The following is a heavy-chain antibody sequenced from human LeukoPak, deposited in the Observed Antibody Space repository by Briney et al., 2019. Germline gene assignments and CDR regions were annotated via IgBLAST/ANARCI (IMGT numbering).Heavy chain of an antibody. D-gene: IGHD1-26*01. Sequence: SVKVSCKASGGTFSSYAISWVRQAPGQGLEWMGGIIPIFGTANYAQKFQGRVTITADESTSTAYMELSSLRSEDTAVYYCAKRSGSYYKGLFYFDYWGQGTLVTVSS. CDR3: AKRSGSYYKGLFYFDY. J-gene: IGHJ4*02. CDR2: IIPIFGTA. CDR1: GGTFSSYA. V-gene: IGHV1-69*01.